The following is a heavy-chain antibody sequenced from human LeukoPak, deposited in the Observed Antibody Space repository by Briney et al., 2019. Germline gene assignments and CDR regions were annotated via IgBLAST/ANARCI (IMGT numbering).Heavy chain of an antibody. CDR2: IYYSGST. Sequence: PSETLSLTCTVSGGSLSSYYWSWIRQPPGKGLEWIGYIYYSGSTNYNPSLKSRVTISVDPSKNQFSLKLSSVTAADTAVYYCARGGRWLQSGLNYWGQGTLVTVSS. J-gene: IGHJ4*02. CDR1: GGSLSSYY. V-gene: IGHV4-59*01. D-gene: IGHD5-24*01. CDR3: ARGGRWLQSGLNY.